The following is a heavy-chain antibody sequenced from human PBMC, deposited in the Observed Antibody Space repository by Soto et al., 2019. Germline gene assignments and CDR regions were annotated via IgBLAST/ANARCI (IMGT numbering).Heavy chain of an antibody. CDR1: GFSFSTHY. CDR3: LSGAYY. J-gene: IGHJ4*02. CDR2: INRDSTVI. Sequence: GGSLRLSCAASGFSFSTHYMNWVRQTPGKGLEWVSSINRDSTVIKYADSVKGRFTISRDNARNSLSLQMNSLRAEDTAVYYRLSGAYYLGPGTLRTVSS. D-gene: IGHD6-25*01. V-gene: IGHV3-48*01.